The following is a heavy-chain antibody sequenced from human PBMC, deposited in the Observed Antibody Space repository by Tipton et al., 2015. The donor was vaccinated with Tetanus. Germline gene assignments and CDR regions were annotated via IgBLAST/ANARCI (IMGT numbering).Heavy chain of an antibody. Sequence: GLVKPSQTLSLTCAISGDSVSSNSAVWNWIRQSPSRGLEWLGRTYYKSRWSTNYAVSVKSRITINPDTSKNQFSLQLTSMTPEDTAVYYCTRGAFSYDVWGHVSM. V-gene: IGHV6-1*01. D-gene: IGHD2/OR15-2a*01. J-gene: IGHJ3*01. CDR3: TRGAFSYDV. CDR1: GDSVSSNSAV. CDR2: TYYKSRWST.